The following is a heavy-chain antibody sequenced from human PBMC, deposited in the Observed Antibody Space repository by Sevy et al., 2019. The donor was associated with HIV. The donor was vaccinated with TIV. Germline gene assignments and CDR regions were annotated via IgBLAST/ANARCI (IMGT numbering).Heavy chain of an antibody. J-gene: IGHJ3*02. CDR3: AKDRIAAAKEGAFDI. CDR1: GFTFSSYA. D-gene: IGHD6-13*01. CDR2: ISGGGGST. V-gene: IGHV3-23*01. Sequence: GGSLRLSCAASGFTFSSYAMSWVRQAPGKGLEWVSAISGGGGSTYYADSMKGRFTISRDNSKNTLYLQMNSLRAEDTAVYYCAKDRIAAAKEGAFDIWGQGTIVTVSS.